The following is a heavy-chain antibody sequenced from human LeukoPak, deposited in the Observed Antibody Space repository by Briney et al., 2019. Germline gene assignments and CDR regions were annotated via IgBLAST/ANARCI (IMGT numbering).Heavy chain of an antibody. CDR2: IYPGDSDT. D-gene: IGHD2-2*01. Sequence: GESLQISCKGSGYSFTSYWIGWVRQMSGKGLEWMGIIYPGDSDTRYSPSFQGQVTISAAKSISTAYLQWSSLQASDTAMYYCARSGPAAIFDYWGQGTLVTVSS. CDR3: ARSGPAAIFDY. V-gene: IGHV5-51*01. J-gene: IGHJ4*02. CDR1: GYSFTSYW.